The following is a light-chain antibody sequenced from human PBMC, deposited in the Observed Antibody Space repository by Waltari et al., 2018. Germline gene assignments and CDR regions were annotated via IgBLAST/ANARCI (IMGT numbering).Light chain of an antibody. Sequence: EIVLTQSPATLSLSPGDTGTLSCRASQDISTDLAWYQHRPGQAPRLLMYDVFNRAPGIPPRFSGSGSGTDFTLTISGLEPEDLAVYFCQQRSLWPRTFGPGTKVEI. J-gene: IGKJ1*01. CDR1: QDISTD. CDR3: QQRSLWPRT. CDR2: DVF. V-gene: IGKV3-11*01.